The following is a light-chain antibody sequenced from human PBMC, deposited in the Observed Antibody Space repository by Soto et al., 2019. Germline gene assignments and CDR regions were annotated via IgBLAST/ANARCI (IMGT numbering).Light chain of an antibody. CDR2: GAS. J-gene: IGKJ2*02. V-gene: IGKV1-9*01. CDR1: QGISSY. CDR3: QQLNSYPRT. Sequence: DIQLTQSPSFLSASVGDRVTSTCRASQGISSYVAWYQQKPRKAPKLLIYGASTLQSGVPSRFSGSGSGTEFTLTISNLQPEDFATYYCQQLNSYPRTFGQGTKLEIK.